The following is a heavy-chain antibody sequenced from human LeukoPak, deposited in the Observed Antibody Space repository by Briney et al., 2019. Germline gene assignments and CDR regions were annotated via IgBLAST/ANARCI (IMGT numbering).Heavy chain of an antibody. V-gene: IGHV3-23*01. D-gene: IGHD3-22*01. CDR1: GFTFSSYA. CDR3: AKDGVTYYYDSSGYYYFDY. Sequence: GGSLRLSCAASGFTFSSYAMSWVRQAPGKGLEWVSAISGSGGSTYYADSVKGRFTISRDNSKNTLYLQMSSLRAEDTAVYYCAKDGVTYYYDSSGYYYFDYWVQRALVTVSS. CDR2: ISGSGGST. J-gene: IGHJ4*02.